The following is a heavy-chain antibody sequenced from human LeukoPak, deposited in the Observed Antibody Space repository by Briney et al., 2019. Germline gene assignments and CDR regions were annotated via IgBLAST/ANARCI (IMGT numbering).Heavy chain of an antibody. Sequence: GGSLRLSCAASGFSFSSHAMSWVRQAPGKGLAWVSSITSSGGSTNYADSVKGRFTISRDNSKNTVHLQMSSLRAEDTAVYYCAKGLTSIRGGFDCWGQGTLVTVSS. V-gene: IGHV3-23*01. CDR1: GFSFSSHA. CDR3: AKGLTSIRGGFDC. CDR2: ITSSGGST. D-gene: IGHD3-10*01. J-gene: IGHJ4*02.